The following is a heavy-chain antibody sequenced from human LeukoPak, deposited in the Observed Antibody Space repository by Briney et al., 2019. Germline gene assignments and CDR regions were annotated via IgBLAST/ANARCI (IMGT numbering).Heavy chain of an antibody. J-gene: IGHJ5*02. CDR1: GFTFSDYY. CDR3: ASYGDRALKVWFDP. V-gene: IGHV4-34*01. CDR2: INHSGST. D-gene: IGHD4-17*01. Sequence: AGGSLRLSCAASGFTFSDYYMSWIRQPPGKGLEWIGEINHSGSTNYNPSLKSRVTISVDTSKNQFSLKLSSVTAADTAVYYCASYGDRALKVWFDPWGQGTLVTVSS.